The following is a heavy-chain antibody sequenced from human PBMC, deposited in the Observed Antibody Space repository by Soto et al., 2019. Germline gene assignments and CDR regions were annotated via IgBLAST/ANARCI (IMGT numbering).Heavy chain of an antibody. Sequence: GGSLRLSCAASGFTFSSYAMHWVRQAPGKGLEWVAVISYDGSNKYYADSVKGRFTISRDNSKNTLYLQMNSLRAEDTAVYYCARELNWNHKAFDYWGQGTLVTVSS. CDR2: ISYDGSNK. V-gene: IGHV3-30-3*01. CDR1: GFTFSSYA. J-gene: IGHJ4*02. D-gene: IGHD1-1*01. CDR3: ARELNWNHKAFDY.